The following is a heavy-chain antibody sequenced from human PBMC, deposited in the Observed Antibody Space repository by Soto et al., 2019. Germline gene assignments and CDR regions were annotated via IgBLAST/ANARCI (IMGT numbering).Heavy chain of an antibody. CDR2: IIPILGIA. V-gene: IGHV1-69*02. J-gene: IGHJ5*02. CDR3: ARGVVVRGRTNWFDP. D-gene: IGHD3-10*01. Sequence: SVKVSCKASGGTFSSYTISWVRQAPGQGLEWMGRIIPILGIANYAQKFQGRVTITADKSTSTAYMELSSLRSEDTAVYYCARGVVVRGRTNWFDPWGQGTQVTVSS. CDR1: GGTFSSYT.